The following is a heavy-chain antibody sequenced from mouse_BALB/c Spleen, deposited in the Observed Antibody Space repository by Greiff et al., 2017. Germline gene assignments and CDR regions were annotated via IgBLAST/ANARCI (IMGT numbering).Heavy chain of an antibody. J-gene: IGHJ1*01. Sequence: EVKLMESGGGLVKPGGSLKLSCAASGFTFSDYYMYWVRQTPEKRLEWVATISDGGSYTYYPDSVKGRFTISRDNAKNNLYLQMSSLKSEDTAMYYCARVNYGNYEYFDVWGAGTTVTVSS. V-gene: IGHV5-4*02. CDR3: ARVNYGNYEYFDV. CDR2: ISDGGSYT. D-gene: IGHD2-1*01. CDR1: GFTFSDYY.